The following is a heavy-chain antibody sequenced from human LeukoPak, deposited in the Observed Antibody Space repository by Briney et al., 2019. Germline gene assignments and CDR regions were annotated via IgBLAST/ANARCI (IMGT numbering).Heavy chain of an antibody. Sequence: PSETLSLTCAVSGYSISSGYYWGWIRQPPGKGLEWIGSIYHSGSTYYNPSLKSRVTISVDTSKNQFSLKLSSVTAADTAVYYCARYIVVVPAAIPCYFDYWGQGTLVTVSS. CDR3: ARYIVVVPAAIPCYFDY. D-gene: IGHD2-2*02. V-gene: IGHV4-38-2*01. CDR1: GYSISSGYY. J-gene: IGHJ4*02. CDR2: IYHSGST.